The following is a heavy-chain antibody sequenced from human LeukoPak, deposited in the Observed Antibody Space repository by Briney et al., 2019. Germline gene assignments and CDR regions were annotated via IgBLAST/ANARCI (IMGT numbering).Heavy chain of an antibody. CDR3: ARARGAVAAYFDY. CDR1: GGSFSGYY. Sequence: SETLSLTCAVYGGSFSGYYWSWIRQPPGKGLEWIGEINHSGSTNYNPSLKSRVTISVDTSKNQFSLKLSSVSAADTAVYSCARARGAVAAYFDYWGQGTLVTVSS. CDR2: INHSGST. D-gene: IGHD6-19*01. V-gene: IGHV4-34*01. J-gene: IGHJ4*02.